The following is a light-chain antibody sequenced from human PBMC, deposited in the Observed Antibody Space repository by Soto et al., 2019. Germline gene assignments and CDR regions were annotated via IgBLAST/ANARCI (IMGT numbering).Light chain of an antibody. V-gene: IGKV4-1*01. CDR1: QSVLYSSNNKNY. Sequence: DIVLTQSPDSLAVSLGERATINCKSSQSVLYSSNNKNYLAWYQQKPGQPPKLLIYWASTRESGVTDRFSGSGSGTDFTRTISRLQAEDVAVYYCQQYYRPWTFGQGTKVEIK. CDR3: QQYYRPWT. CDR2: WAS. J-gene: IGKJ1*01.